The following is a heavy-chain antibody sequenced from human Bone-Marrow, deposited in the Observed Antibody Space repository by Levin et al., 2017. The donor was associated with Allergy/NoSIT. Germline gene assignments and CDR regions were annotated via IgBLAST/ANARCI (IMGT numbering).Heavy chain of an antibody. CDR3: ARDRRHDYGDYLKLIGVDY. CDR1: GFTFSSYA. CDR2: ISYDGSNK. V-gene: IGHV3-30-3*01. D-gene: IGHD4-17*01. J-gene: IGHJ4*02. Sequence: GESLKISCAASGFTFSSYAMHWVRQAPGKGLEWVAVISYDGSNKYYADSVKGRFTISRDNSKNTLYLQMNSLRAEDTAVYYCARDRRHDYGDYLKLIGVDYWGQGTLVTVSS.